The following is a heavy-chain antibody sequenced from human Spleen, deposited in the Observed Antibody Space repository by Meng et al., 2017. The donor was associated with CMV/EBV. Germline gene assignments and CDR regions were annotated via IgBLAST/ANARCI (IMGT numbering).Heavy chain of an antibody. D-gene: IGHD2-15*01. CDR3: ARDVVGYCSGGSCYEGEFDY. CDR2: INPNSGGT. V-gene: IGHV1-2*02. CDR1: FTGYY. J-gene: IGHJ4*02. Sequence: FTGYYMHWVRQAPGQGLEWMGWINPNSGGTNYAQKFQGRVTMTRDTSISTAYMELSRLRSDDTAVYYCARDVVGYCSGGSCYEGEFDYWGQGTLVTVSS.